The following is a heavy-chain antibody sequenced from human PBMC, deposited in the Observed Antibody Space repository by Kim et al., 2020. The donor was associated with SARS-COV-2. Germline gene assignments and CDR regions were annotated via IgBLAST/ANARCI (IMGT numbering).Heavy chain of an antibody. CDR3: ARDERDSSGWASWFDP. J-gene: IGHJ5*02. CDR2: IYYSGST. D-gene: IGHD6-19*01. CDR1: GGSISSYY. V-gene: IGHV4-59*13. Sequence: SETLSLTCTVSGGSISSYYWSWIRQPPGKGLEWIGYIYYSGSTNYNPSLKSRVTISVDTSKNQFSLKLSSVTAADTAVYYCARDERDSSGWASWFDPWGQGTLVTVSS.